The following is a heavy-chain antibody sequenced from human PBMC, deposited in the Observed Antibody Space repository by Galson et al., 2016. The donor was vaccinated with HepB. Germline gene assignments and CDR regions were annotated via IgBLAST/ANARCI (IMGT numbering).Heavy chain of an antibody. CDR2: ITHSGSA. D-gene: IGHD6-13*01. CDR3: STGRGRAASASSGLVD. V-gene: IGHV4-34*01. Sequence: ETLSLTCAVYGGSFGPYSWNWIRQPPGKGLEWIGEITHSGSANYNPSLKSRVSISADTSKNQFSLRLTSVIAADTAIYYCSTGRGRAASASSGLVDWGQGTLVTVSS. CDR1: GGSFGPYS. J-gene: IGHJ4*02.